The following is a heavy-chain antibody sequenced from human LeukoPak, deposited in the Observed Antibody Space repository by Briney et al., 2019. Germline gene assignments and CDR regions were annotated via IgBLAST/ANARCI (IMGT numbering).Heavy chain of an antibody. V-gene: IGHV3-23*01. CDR1: GFTFSSYA. D-gene: IGHD6-6*01. Sequence: GGSLRLSCAASGFTFSSYAMNWVRQAPGKGLEWVSGISGRGGSRYFADSEKGRITLSRDNTKNTLYLQMNSLRTEDTAVYYCAKDVTSSDWGQGTLVTVSS. J-gene: IGHJ4*02. CDR2: ISGRGGSR. CDR3: AKDVTSSD.